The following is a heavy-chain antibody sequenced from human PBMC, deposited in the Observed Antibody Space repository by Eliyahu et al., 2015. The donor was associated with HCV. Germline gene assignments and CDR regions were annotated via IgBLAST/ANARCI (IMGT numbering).Heavy chain of an antibody. Sequence: EVQLVQSGGGLVKPGGSLRLSCTVXGFTFXNVXMNWVRQAPGKGXEWVGRIKSNTDGGTTDYAAPVKGRFTISRDDSKNTLYLQMNSLKTEDTAVYYCFWGGSGSYVYYFYGMNVWGQGTTVTVSS. V-gene: IGHV3-15*01. J-gene: IGHJ6*02. CDR1: GFTFXNVX. D-gene: IGHD3-10*01. CDR3: FWGGSGSYVYYFYGMNV. CDR2: IKSNTDGGTT.